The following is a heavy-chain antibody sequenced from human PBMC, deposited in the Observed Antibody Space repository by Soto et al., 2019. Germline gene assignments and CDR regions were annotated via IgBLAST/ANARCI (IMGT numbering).Heavy chain of an antibody. CDR1: GGSIRSGGYY. CDR3: ARDASSWDYYYYYGMDV. J-gene: IGHJ6*02. CDR2: IYYSGST. V-gene: IGHV4-31*03. D-gene: IGHD6-13*01. Sequence: SETLSLTCTVSGGSIRSGGYYWSWIRQHPGKGLEWIGYIYYSGSTYYNPSLKSRVTISVDTSKNQFSLKLSSVTAADTAVYYCARDASSWDYYYYYGMDVWGQGTTVTVSS.